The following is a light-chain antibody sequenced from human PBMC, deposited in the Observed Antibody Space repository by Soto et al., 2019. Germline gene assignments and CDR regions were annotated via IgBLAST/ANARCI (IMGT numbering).Light chain of an antibody. CDR1: QSVSSY. CDR3: QQPGT. CDR2: DAS. J-gene: IGKJ2*01. Sequence: EVVLTQSPATLSLSPGERATLSCRASQSVSSYLAWYQQKPGQAPRLLIYDASNRATDIPARFSGSGSGTDFTLTINSLEPEDFAVYYCQQPGTFGQGTKVEIK. V-gene: IGKV3-11*01.